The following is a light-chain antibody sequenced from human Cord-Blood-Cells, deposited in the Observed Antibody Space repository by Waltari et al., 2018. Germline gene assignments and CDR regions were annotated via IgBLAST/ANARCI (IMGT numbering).Light chain of an antibody. CDR2: DAS. V-gene: IGKV3-11*01. J-gene: IGKJ1*01. Sequence: EIVLTQSPATLSLSPGARATLSCRASQSVSSYLAWYQQKPGQAPRLLIYDASNSATGIPARFSGSGSGTDFTLTISSPEPEDFAVYYCQQRSNWWTFGQGTKVEIK. CDR3: QQRSNWWT. CDR1: QSVSSY.